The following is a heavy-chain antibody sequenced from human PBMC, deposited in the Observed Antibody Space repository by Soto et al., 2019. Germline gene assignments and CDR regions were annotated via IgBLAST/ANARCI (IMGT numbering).Heavy chain of an antibody. D-gene: IGHD1-20*01. CDR2: ITAGKGDT. V-gene: IGHV1-3*01. J-gene: IGHJ6*02. CDR1: GYTFTNYA. Sequence: QVQLVQSGAEVKKPGASVKVSCKSSGYTFTNYAIYWVRQAPGQRPEWMGWITAGKGDTEYSQKFQDRVAFSRDTSGPPAYMVLSRPRSDDTAVYYWARGGVGVTGYGMDVWGQGTTVIVS. CDR3: ARGGVGVTGYGMDV.